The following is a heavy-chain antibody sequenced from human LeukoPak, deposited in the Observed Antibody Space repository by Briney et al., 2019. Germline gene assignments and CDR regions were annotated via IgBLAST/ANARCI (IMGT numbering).Heavy chain of an antibody. Sequence: GGSLRLSCVASGFTFSSHWMTWVRQAPGKGLEWVGNINPEGSDKLYVDSVKGRFTMSRDNARNSPYLQLGSLRAEDTAVYYCARLKGSTSVFDYWGQGTLVTV. CDR1: GFTFSSHW. D-gene: IGHD2-2*01. CDR2: INPEGSDK. J-gene: IGHJ4*02. V-gene: IGHV3-7*03. CDR3: ARLKGSTSVFDY.